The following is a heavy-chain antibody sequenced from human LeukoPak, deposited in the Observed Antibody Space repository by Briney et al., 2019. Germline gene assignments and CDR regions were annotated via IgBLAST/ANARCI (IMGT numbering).Heavy chain of an antibody. CDR2: IVVGSGNT. CDR3: ARGHYYDSIPRAFDI. V-gene: IGHV1-58*02. CDR1: GFTFTSSA. D-gene: IGHD3-22*01. Sequence: GASVKVSCKASGFTFTSSAMQWVRQARGQRLEWIGWIVVGSGNTNYAQKFQERVTITRDMSTSTAYMELSSLRSEDTAVYYCARGHYYDSIPRAFDIWGQGTLVTVSS. J-gene: IGHJ3*02.